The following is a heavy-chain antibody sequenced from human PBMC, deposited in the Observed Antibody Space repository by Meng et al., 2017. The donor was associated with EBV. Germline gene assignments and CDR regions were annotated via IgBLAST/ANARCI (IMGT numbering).Heavy chain of an antibody. D-gene: IGHD3-16*01. J-gene: IGHJ4*02. V-gene: IGHV3-23*01. CDR3: ANQLWDGGE. CDR2: INTSGGNT. Sequence: DVHLFGSGVGVVQPGGPPRRTCTASGFTFLNYGMTWVRQAPGKGLEWVSSINTSGGNTHYADSVEGRFTISRDNSKNTLYLQMNSLRAEDTAVYYCANQLWDGGEWGQGTLVTVSS. CDR1: GFTFLNYG.